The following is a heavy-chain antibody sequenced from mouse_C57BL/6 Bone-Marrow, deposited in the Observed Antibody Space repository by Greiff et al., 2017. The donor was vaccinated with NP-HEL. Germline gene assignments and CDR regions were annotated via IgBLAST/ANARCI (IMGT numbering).Heavy chain of an antibody. CDR3: ARDRTGMGDFDY. Sequence: EVKLVESGGGLVQSGRSLRLSCATSGFTFSDFYMEWVRQAPGKGLEWIAASRNKANDYTTEYSASVKGRFIVSRDTSQSILYLQLNALGAEDTAIYYCARDRTGMGDFDYWGQGTTLTVSS. CDR2: SRNKANDYTT. D-gene: IGHD2-3*01. J-gene: IGHJ2*01. CDR1: GFTFSDFY. V-gene: IGHV7-1*01.